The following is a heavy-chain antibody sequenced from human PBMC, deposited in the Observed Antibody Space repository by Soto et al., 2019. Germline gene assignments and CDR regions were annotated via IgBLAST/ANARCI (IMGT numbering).Heavy chain of an antibody. Sequence: PSETLSLTCTVSGGSISRYYWSWTRQPPGKGLEWIGYMYNTGRTVYNPSLKSRVTKSVDTSKNQFSLTMTSVTAADTAVYYCATGVATTEWDSWGQGTLVTVSS. CDR1: GGSISRYY. J-gene: IGHJ4*02. CDR2: MYNTGRT. D-gene: IGHD5-12*01. V-gene: IGHV4-59*08. CDR3: ATGVATTEWDS.